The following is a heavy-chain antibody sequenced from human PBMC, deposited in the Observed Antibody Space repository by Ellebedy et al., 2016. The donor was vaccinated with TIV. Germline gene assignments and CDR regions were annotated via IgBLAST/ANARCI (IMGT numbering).Heavy chain of an antibody. V-gene: IGHV4-59*12. CDR3: ARGRYRGGFDY. Sequence: MPSETLSLTCTVSGGSISSYYWSWIRQPPGKGLEWIGYIYYSGSTNYNPSLKSRVTISVDTSKNQISLKLSSVTAADTAVYYCARGRYRGGFDYWGQGTLVTVSS. CDR2: IYYSGST. D-gene: IGHD2-21*01. J-gene: IGHJ4*02. CDR1: GGSISSYY.